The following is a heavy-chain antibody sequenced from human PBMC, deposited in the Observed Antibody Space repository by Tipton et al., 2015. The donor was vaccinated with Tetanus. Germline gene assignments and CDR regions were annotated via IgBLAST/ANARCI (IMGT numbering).Heavy chain of an antibody. Sequence: QLVQSGAEVKKPGASVKVSCKASGYTFTGYYMHWVRQAPGQGLEWMGRINPNSGGTNYAQKFQGRVTMTRDTSISTAYMELSRLRSDDTVVYYGARTRIAAAGNDAFDIWGQGTMVTVSS. CDR2: INPNSGGT. CDR1: GYTFTGYY. V-gene: IGHV1-2*05. CDR3: ARTRIAAAGNDAFDI. D-gene: IGHD6-13*01. J-gene: IGHJ3*02.